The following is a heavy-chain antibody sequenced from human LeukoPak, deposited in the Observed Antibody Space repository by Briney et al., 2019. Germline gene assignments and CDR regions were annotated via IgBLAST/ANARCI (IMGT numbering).Heavy chain of an antibody. V-gene: IGHV1-2*06. CDR2: IHPNSGDT. CDR3: ARDYSGSYTH. D-gene: IGHD1-26*01. CDR1: GYSFTDYY. J-gene: IGHJ4*02. Sequence: ASVKVSCKASGYSFTDYYIRWVRQAPGQGLEWVGLIHPNSGDTFYAQKFRGRVTMTRDTSINTAYMELDRLTSDDTAVYYCARDYSGSYTHWAQGTLVTVSS.